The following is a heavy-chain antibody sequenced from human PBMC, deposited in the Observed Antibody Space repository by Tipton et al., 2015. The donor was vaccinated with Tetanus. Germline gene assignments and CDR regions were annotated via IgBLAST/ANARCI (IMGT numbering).Heavy chain of an antibody. CDR2: IYHSGST. CDR1: GGSFSGYY. CDR3: ARVPCYYYDRGDGMDV. V-gene: IGHV4-34*01. Sequence: TLSLTCAVYGGSFSGYYWSWVRQPPGKGLEWIGEIYHSGSTNYNPSLKSRVTISVDKSKNQFSLKLSSVTAADTAVYYCARVPCYYYDRGDGMDVWGEGTTVTVSS. J-gene: IGHJ6*04. D-gene: IGHD3-22*01.